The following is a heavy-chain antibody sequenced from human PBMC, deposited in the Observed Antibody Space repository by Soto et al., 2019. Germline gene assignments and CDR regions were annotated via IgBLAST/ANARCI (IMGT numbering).Heavy chain of an antibody. V-gene: IGHV4-59*01. CDR1: GGSISSYY. D-gene: IGHD6-13*01. Sequence: PSETLSLTCTVSGGSISSYYWSWIRQPPGKGLEWIGYIYYSGSTNYNPSLKSRVTISVDTSKNQFSLKLSSVTAADTAVYYCAGDGIAADGKAYYYGMDVWGQGTTVTVSS. J-gene: IGHJ6*02. CDR2: IYYSGST. CDR3: AGDGIAADGKAYYYGMDV.